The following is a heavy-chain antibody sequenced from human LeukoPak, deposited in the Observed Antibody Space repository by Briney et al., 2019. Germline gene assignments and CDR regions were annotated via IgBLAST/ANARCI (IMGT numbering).Heavy chain of an antibody. V-gene: IGHV4-59*11. D-gene: IGHD3-22*01. Sequence: SETLSLTCTVSGGSISSHYWSWIRQPPGKGLEWIGYIYYSGSSKYNPSLKSRVTISVDTSKNQFSLRLSSVTAADTAVYYCARLYDSSGYTNWLDPWGQGTLVTVSS. J-gene: IGHJ5*02. CDR1: GGSISSHY. CDR2: IYYSGSS. CDR3: ARLYDSSGYTNWLDP.